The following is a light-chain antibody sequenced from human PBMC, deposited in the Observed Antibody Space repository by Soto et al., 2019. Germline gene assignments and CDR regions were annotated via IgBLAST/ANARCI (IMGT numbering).Light chain of an antibody. V-gene: IGKV1-39*01. CDR3: QQSYSTSIS. CDR2: AAC. Sequence: DSQMTQSPSSLCASVGDRGTITCRASQTIRSDLNCYRQKPGKAPKLLSYAACSLQRGVPSRFSGSGSGTDLTLTISSLPTEDFAAYSCQQSYSTSISCGQGTRMEI. J-gene: IGKJ5*01. CDR1: QTIRSD.